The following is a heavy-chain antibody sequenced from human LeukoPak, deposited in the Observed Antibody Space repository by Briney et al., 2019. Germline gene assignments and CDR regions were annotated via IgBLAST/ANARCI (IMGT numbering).Heavy chain of an antibody. J-gene: IGHJ4*02. Sequence: GGSLRLSCAASGFTFSSYWMSWVRQAPGKGLEWVANIKQDGSEKYYVDSVKGRFTISRDNAKNSLYLQMNSLRAEDTAVYYCATLGDIVVVIAAYFDYWGQGTLVTVSS. CDR3: ATLGDIVVVIAAYFDY. CDR2: IKQDGSEK. D-gene: IGHD2-15*01. V-gene: IGHV3-7*01. CDR1: GFTFSSYW.